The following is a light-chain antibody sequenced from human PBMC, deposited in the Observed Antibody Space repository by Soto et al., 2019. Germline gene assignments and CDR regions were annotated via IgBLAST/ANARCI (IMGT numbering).Light chain of an antibody. CDR2: EVT. Sequence: QSALTQPPSASGSPGQSVTISCTGTSSDVGANNYVSWYQQHPGKAPKLMIYEVTKRPSGVPDRFSGSKSGNTASLTVSGLHAQDEAYYYCSSYAGTNRVFGTGTKLTVL. V-gene: IGLV2-8*01. J-gene: IGLJ1*01. CDR3: SSYAGTNRV. CDR1: SSDVGANNY.